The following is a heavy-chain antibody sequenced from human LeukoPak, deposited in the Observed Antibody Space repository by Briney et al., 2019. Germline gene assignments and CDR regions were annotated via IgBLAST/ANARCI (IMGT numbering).Heavy chain of an antibody. CDR2: ISSSGSTI. J-gene: IGHJ4*02. V-gene: IGHV3-11*04. CDR3: ARFRRTYYDFWSGSLFDY. CDR1: GFTFSDYY. Sequence: GGSLRLSCAASGFTFSDYYMSWIRQAPGKGLEWVSYISSSGSTIYYADSVKGRFTISRDNAKNSLYLQMNSLRAEDTAVYYCARFRRTYYDFWSGSLFDYWGQGTLVTVSS. D-gene: IGHD3-3*01.